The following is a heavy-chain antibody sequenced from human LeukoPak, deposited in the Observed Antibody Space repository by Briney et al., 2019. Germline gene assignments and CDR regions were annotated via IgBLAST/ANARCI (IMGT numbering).Heavy chain of an antibody. Sequence: PSETLSLTCAVYGGSFSGYYWSWIRQPPGKGLEWIGGINHSGSTNYNPSLKSRVTISVDTSKNQFSLKLSSVTAADTAVYYCARDVLRYFDWPANYYYYYGMDVWGQGTTVTVSS. CDR1: GGSFSGYY. CDR2: INHSGST. CDR3: ARDVLRYFDWPANYYYYYGMDV. D-gene: IGHD3-9*01. J-gene: IGHJ6*02. V-gene: IGHV4-34*01.